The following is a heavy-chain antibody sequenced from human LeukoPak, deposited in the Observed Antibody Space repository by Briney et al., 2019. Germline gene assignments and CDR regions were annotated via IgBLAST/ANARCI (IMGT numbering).Heavy chain of an antibody. CDR1: GGSISSYY. J-gene: IGHJ4*02. V-gene: IGHV4-59*01. CDR2: IYYSGST. Sequence: SETLSLTCTVSGGSISSYYWSWIRQPPGKGLEWIGYIYYSGSTNYNPSLKSRVTISVDTPKNQFSLKLSSVTAADTAVYYCARVHLSSGWYGGSGYYFDYWGQGTLVTVSS. D-gene: IGHD6-19*01. CDR3: ARVHLSSGWYGGSGYYFDY.